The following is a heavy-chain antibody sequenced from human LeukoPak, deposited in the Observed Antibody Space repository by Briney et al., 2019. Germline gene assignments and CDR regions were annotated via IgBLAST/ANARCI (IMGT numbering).Heavy chain of an antibody. J-gene: IGHJ6*02. CDR1: GYTFTSYD. D-gene: IGHD5-18*01. Sequence: ASGKVSCKASGYTFTSYDINWVRQATGQGLGWMGWMNPNSGNTGYAQKFQGRVTMTRNTSISTAYMELSSRRSEDTAVYYCARAGYSYGSYYYYYYGMDVWGQGTTVTVSS. CDR2: MNPNSGNT. CDR3: ARAGYSYGSYYYYYYGMDV. V-gene: IGHV1-8*01.